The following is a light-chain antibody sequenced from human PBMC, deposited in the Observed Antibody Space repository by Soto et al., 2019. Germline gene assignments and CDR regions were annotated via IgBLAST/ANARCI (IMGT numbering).Light chain of an antibody. CDR1: ASDVGGYSY. CDR3: CSYAASYTLV. J-gene: IGLJ1*01. CDR2: AVS. Sequence: QPALAQPRSVSGSPVQSVTISCTGTASDVGGYSYVSWYQQHPGKAPKLIIYAVSQWPSAVPDRFSGSKSGNTASLTISGLQAEDEGDYYCCSYAASYTLVFGTGTKVNVL. V-gene: IGLV2-11*01.